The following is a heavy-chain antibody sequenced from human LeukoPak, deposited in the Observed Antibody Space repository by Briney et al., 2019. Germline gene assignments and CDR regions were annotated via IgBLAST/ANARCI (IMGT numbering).Heavy chain of an antibody. CDR3: ARGLKLWKFDY. V-gene: IGHV4-31*03. CDR1: SSGGYY. J-gene: IGHJ4*02. Sequence: PSQTLSLTCTVSSGGYYWSWIRQPPGKGLEWIGHIYYSGSTYYNPSLKSRVTISVDTSKNQFSLKLSSVTAADTAVYYCARGLKLWKFDYWGQGTLVTVSS. CDR2: IYYSGST. D-gene: IGHD5-18*01.